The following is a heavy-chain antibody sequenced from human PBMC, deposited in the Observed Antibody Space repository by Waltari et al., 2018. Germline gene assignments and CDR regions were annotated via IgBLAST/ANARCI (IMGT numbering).Heavy chain of an antibody. CDR2: INAGKGNT. D-gene: IGHD6-13*01. CDR3: ARESIAAAGPIRNDAFAN. Sequence: QVQLVQSGAEVKKPGASVTVSCKASGYTFTSYAMHWVRQAHGQRLGWMGWINAGKGNTKYSQEFQRRVTIARETPASTAYMGLSSLRSEVMAVYYCARESIAAAGPIRNDAFANWGQGTIVTVSS. V-gene: IGHV1-3*03. CDR1: GYTFTSYA. J-gene: IGHJ3*02.